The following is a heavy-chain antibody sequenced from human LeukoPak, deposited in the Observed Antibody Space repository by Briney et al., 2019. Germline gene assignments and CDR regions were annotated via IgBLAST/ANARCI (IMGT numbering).Heavy chain of an antibody. D-gene: IGHD3-22*01. Sequence: PSETLSLTCAVYGGSFSGYYWSWIRQPPGKGLEWIGEINHSGSTNYNPSLKSRVTISVDTSKNQFSLKLSSVTAADTAVYYCARALFDDSSGYQAFDIWGQGTMVTVSS. CDR2: INHSGST. CDR3: ARALFDDSSGYQAFDI. V-gene: IGHV4-34*09. CDR1: GGSFSGYY. J-gene: IGHJ3*02.